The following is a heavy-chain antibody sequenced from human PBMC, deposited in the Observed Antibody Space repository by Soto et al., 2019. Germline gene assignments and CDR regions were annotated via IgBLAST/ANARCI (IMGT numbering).Heavy chain of an antibody. J-gene: IGHJ4*02. CDR2: IKQDGREK. Sequence: EVQLVESGGGLVQPGGSLRLSCAASGFTFSSYWMSWVRQAPGKGLEWVANIKQDGREKYYVDSVKGRFTISRDKAKTSLYLQMNSVRAEDTAVYFCARASRGGTRGYSSSWYDYLVQGTLVTVSS. CDR1: GFTFSSYW. V-gene: IGHV3-7*01. D-gene: IGHD6-13*01. CDR3: ARASRGGTRGYSSSWYDY.